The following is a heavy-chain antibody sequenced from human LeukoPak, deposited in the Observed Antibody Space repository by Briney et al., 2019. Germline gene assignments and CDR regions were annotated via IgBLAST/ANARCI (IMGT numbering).Heavy chain of an antibody. V-gene: IGHV1-46*01. D-gene: IGHD3-22*01. CDR3: ARAIRDPNYYDSSGYSYYFDY. J-gene: IGHJ4*02. CDR1: GYTFTSYY. Sequence: GASVKVSCKASGYTFTSYYMHWVRQAPGQGLEWMGIINPSGGSTSYAQKFQGRVTMTRNTSISTAYMELSSLRSEDTAVYYCARAIRDPNYYDSSGYSYYFDYWGQGTLVTVSS. CDR2: INPSGGST.